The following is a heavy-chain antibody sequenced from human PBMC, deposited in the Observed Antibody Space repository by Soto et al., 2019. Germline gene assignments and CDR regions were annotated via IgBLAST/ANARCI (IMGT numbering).Heavy chain of an antibody. CDR2: IPNNGSP. CDR1: GGSVRTGSYH. J-gene: IGHJ4*02. CDR3: ARIGWGGDS. Sequence: QVQLQESGPGRVKPSETLSLTCSVSGGSVRTGSYHWSWIRQPPGKGLEWIGFIPNNGSPDYNPPLKRRVVVSLDRSTNQFSLKVNSVTAADTAVYFFARIGWGGDSWGQGTLVTVSS. V-gene: IGHV4-61*01. D-gene: IGHD7-27*01.